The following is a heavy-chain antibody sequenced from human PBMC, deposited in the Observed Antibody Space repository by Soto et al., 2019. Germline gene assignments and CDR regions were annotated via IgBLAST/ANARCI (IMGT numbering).Heavy chain of an antibody. Sequence: SETLSLTCTVSGGSISSYYWSWIRQPPGKGLEWIGYIYYSGSTNYNPSLKSRVTISVDTSKNQFSLKLSSVTAADTAVYYCARHGADYDFWSGYYGGTEDYYYYYMDVWGKGTTVTVSS. J-gene: IGHJ6*03. CDR2: IYYSGST. CDR1: GGSISSYY. V-gene: IGHV4-59*08. CDR3: ARHGADYDFWSGYYGGTEDYYYYYMDV. D-gene: IGHD3-3*01.